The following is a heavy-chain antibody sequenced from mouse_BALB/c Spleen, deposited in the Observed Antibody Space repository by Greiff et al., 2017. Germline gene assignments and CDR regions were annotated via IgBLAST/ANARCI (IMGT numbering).Heavy chain of an antibody. CDR1: GYTFTSYY. Sequence: VKLQEYGAELVKPGASVKLSCKASGYTFTSYYMYWVKQRPGQGLEWIGEINPSNGGTNFNEKFKSKATLTVDKSSSTAYMQLSSLTSEDSAVYYCTRRYGNYLAWFAYWGQGTLVTVSA. J-gene: IGHJ3*01. V-gene: IGHV1S81*02. CDR3: TRRYGNYLAWFAY. D-gene: IGHD2-1*01. CDR2: INPSNGGT.